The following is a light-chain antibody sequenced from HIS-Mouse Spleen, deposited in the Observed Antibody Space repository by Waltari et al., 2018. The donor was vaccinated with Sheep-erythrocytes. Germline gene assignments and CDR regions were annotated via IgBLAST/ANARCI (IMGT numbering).Light chain of an antibody. Sequence: QSALTQPASVSGSPGQSSTISCTGTSSDVGRYNLVSWYQQHPGKAPKLMIYEGSKRPSGVSRRFSGSKSGNTASLTISGLQAEDEADYYCCSYAGSSTPWVFGGGTKLTVL. V-gene: IGLV2-23*01. J-gene: IGLJ3*02. CDR3: CSYAGSSTPWV. CDR2: EGS. CDR1: SSDVGRYNL.